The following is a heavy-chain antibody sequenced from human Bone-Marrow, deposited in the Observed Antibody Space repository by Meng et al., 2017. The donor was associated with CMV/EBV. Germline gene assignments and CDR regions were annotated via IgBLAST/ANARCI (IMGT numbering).Heavy chain of an antibody. Sequence: ASVKVSCKTSGYTFTNSFFHWVRQAPGQGLEWMGWISAYNGNTNYAQKLQGRVTMTTDTSTSTAYMELRSLRSDDTAVYYCARDTGIYSSSATGYWGQGTLVTVSS. CDR3: ARDTGIYSSSATGY. J-gene: IGHJ4*02. D-gene: IGHD6-13*01. CDR2: ISAYNGNT. CDR1: GYTFTNSF. V-gene: IGHV1-18*04.